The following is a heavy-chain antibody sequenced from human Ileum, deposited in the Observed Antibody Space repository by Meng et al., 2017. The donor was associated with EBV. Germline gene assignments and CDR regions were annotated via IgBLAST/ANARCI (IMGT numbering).Heavy chain of an antibody. CDR3: ARRPTGIDY. J-gene: IGHJ4*02. D-gene: IGHD2-8*02. CDR1: GGSLSGAY. V-gene: IGHV4-34*12. CDR2: IIHGGSP. Sequence: QVHLQQWGAGLLNPSGTLSLTGACNGGSLSGAYWNWILQPPGKGLGWIGEIIHGGSPSYNPSLKSRVTISIDTSKNQLSLMLSSVTAADTAVYYCARRPTGIDYRGQGTLVTVFS.